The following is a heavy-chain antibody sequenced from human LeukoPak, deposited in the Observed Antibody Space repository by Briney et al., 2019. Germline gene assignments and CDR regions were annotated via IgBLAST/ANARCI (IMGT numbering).Heavy chain of an antibody. CDR2: IYTSGST. D-gene: IGHD4-17*01. CDR1: GGSINNYY. J-gene: IGHJ4*02. Sequence: SETLSLTCTVSGGSINNYYWSWIRQPAGKGLEWIGRIYTSGSTNYNPSLKSRVTMSVDTSKNQFSLKLSSVTAADTAVYYCARVDNFGDYYYWGQGTLVTVSS. V-gene: IGHV4-4*07. CDR3: ARVDNFGDYYY.